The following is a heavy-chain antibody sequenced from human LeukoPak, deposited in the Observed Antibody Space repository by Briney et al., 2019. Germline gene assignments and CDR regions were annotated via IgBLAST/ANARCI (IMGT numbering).Heavy chain of an antibody. CDR3: ARDHQVGPTDY. V-gene: IGHV1-18*01. CDR1: GYTFTSYG. CDR2: ISAYNGNT. Sequence: VASVTVSCKASGYTFTSYGISWVRQAPGQGLEWMGWISAYNGNTNYGQKLQGRVTMTTDTSTSTAYMELRSLKSDDTAVYYCARDHQVGPTDYWGQGTLVTVSS. J-gene: IGHJ4*02. D-gene: IGHD1-26*01.